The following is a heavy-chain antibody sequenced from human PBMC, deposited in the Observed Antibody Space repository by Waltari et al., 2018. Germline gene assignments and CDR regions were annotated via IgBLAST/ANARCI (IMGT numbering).Heavy chain of an antibody. J-gene: IGHJ5*02. Sequence: SLTCAVSGYSISSGYYWGWIRQPPGKGLEWIGSIYHSGSTYYNPSLKSRVTISVDTSKNQFSLKLSSVTAADTAVYYCVSIVVVPAAISFFNWFDPWGQGTLVTVSS. CDR2: IYHSGST. D-gene: IGHD2-2*02. CDR3: VSIVVVPAAISFFNWFDP. V-gene: IGHV4-38-2*01. CDR1: GYSISSGYY.